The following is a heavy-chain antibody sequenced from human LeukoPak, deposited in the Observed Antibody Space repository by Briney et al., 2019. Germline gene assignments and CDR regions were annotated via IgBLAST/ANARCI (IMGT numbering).Heavy chain of an antibody. J-gene: IGHJ4*02. V-gene: IGHV1-2*02. CDR1: GYTFTGYY. CDR2: INPNSGGT. Sequence: ASVKVSCKASGYTFTGYYMHWVRQAPGQGLEWMGWINPNSGGTNYAQKFQGRATMTRDTSISTAYMELSRLRSDDTAVYYCARDHSSWARGYFDYWGQGTLVTVSS. CDR3: ARDHSSWARGYFDY. D-gene: IGHD6-13*01.